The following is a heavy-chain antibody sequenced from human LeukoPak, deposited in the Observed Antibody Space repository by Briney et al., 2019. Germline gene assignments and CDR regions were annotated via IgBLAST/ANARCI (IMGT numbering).Heavy chain of an antibody. CDR3: ARAFPKRHPYYLDY. V-gene: IGHV1-8*03. J-gene: IGHJ4*02. Sequence: ASVKVSCKASGYTFTSYDINWVRQATGQGLEWMGWMNPNSGNTGYAQKFQGRVTITRNTSISTAYMELSSLRSEDTAVYYCARAFPKRHPYYLDYWGQGTLVTVSS. CDR2: MNPNSGNT. CDR1: GYTFTSYD.